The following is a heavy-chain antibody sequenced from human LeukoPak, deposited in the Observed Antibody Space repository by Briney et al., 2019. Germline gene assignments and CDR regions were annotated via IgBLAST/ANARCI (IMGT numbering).Heavy chain of an antibody. V-gene: IGHV3-30*02. Sequence: PGGSLRLSCAASGFTFKRYNMHWVRQAPGKGLEWVTFLEDDEDSESYADSVKGRFTISRDNSKSTLYLQMNSLRTEDAAVYYCAKDGRRFMFDYWGQGILVTVSS. CDR2: LEDDEDSE. D-gene: IGHD3-10*01. J-gene: IGHJ4*02. CDR1: GFTFKRYN. CDR3: AKDGRRFMFDY.